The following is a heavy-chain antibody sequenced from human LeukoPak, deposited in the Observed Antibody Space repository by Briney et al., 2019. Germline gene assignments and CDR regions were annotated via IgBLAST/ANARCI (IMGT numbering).Heavy chain of an antibody. CDR2: ISTYNGNT. J-gene: IGHJ6*02. Sequence: ASVKVSFKASGYTFTSYGISWVRQSPGQGLEWMGWISTYNGNTNYAQKLQGRVTMTTDTSTSTAYMELRSLRSDDTAVYYCARDGSYSSGWDYYYYGMDVWSQGTTVTVSS. CDR1: GYTFTSYG. CDR3: ARDGSYSSGWDYYYYGMDV. V-gene: IGHV1-18*01. D-gene: IGHD6-19*01.